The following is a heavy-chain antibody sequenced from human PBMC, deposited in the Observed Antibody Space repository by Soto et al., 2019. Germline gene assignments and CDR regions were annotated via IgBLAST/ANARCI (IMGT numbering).Heavy chain of an antibody. CDR2: IYSGGYT. J-gene: IGHJ4*02. V-gene: IGHV3-53*01. CDR3: ARHGGVGGY. D-gene: IGHD3-16*01. Sequence: EMQLVESGGGLIQPGGSLRLSCAVSGFTVSNNYMSWVRQAPGKGLEGVSVIYSGGYTAYGDSVKGRFTISRDNSKNTIIIKRNCPRAEDAAVYYCARHGGVGGYWGQGTLVTVSS. CDR1: GFTVSNNY.